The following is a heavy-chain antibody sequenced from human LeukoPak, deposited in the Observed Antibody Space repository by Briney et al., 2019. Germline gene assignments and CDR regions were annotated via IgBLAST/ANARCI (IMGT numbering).Heavy chain of an antibody. D-gene: IGHD2-2*01. CDR3: ARDPAYCSSTSCYRYMDV. V-gene: IGHV3-21*01. CDR1: GFTFSSYS. CDR2: ISSSSSYI. Sequence: PGGSLRLSCAASGFTFSSYSMNWVRQAPGKGLEWVSSISSSSSYIYYADSVKGRFTISRDNAKNSLYLQMNSLRAEDTAVYYCARDPAYCSSTSCYRYMDVWGKGTTVTVSS. J-gene: IGHJ6*03.